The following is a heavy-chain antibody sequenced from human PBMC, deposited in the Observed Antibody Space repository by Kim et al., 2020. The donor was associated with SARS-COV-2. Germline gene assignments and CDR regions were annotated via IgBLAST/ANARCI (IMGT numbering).Heavy chain of an antibody. J-gene: IGHJ4*01. CDR1: GYSISSGYY. CDR2: IYHSGST. D-gene: IGHD3-22*01. V-gene: IGHV4-38-2*02. Sequence: SETLSLTCTVSGYSISSGYYWGWIRQPPGKGLEWIGSIYHSGSTYYNPSLKSRVTISVDTSKNQFSLKLSSVTAADTAVYYCASPHYYDSSALGFDYWG. CDR3: ASPHYYDSSALGFDY.